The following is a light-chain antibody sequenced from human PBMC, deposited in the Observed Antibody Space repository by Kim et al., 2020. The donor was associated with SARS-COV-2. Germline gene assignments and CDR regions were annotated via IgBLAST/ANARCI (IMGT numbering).Light chain of an antibody. CDR2: QDS. Sequence: SYELTQPPPVSVSPGQTASITCSGDKLGDKYACWYQQKPGQSPVLVIYQDSKRPSGIPERFTGSNSGNTATLTLSGTQAMDEAVYYCQAWDSSTVVFGRGTKLTVL. J-gene: IGLJ2*01. V-gene: IGLV3-1*01. CDR3: QAWDSSTVV. CDR1: KLGDKY.